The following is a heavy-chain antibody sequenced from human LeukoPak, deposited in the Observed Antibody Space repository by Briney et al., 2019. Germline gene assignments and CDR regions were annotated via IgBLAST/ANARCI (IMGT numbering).Heavy chain of an antibody. CDR3: ATVGGRQWLDRAFDY. D-gene: IGHD6-19*01. CDR1: GFTFSSYS. J-gene: IGHJ4*02. CDR2: ISSSSSYI. Sequence: GGSLRLSCAASGFTFSSYSMNWVRQAPGKGLEWVSSISSSSSYIYYADSVKGRFTISRDNAKNSLYLQMNSLRAEDTAVYYCATVGGRQWLDRAFDYWGQGTLVTVSS. V-gene: IGHV3-21*01.